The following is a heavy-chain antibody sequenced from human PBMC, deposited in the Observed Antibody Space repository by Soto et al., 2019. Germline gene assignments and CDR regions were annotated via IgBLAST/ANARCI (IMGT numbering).Heavy chain of an antibody. Sequence: QVQLVESGGGVVQPGRSLRLSCAASGFTFSSYGMHWVRQAPGKGLEWVAVIWYDGSNTYYADSVKGRFTISRDNSKNTLYLQMNSLRAEDTAVYYCARFAGSSWYRGTFDPWGQGTLVTVSS. J-gene: IGHJ5*02. V-gene: IGHV3-33*01. CDR2: IWYDGSNT. D-gene: IGHD6-13*01. CDR3: ARFAGSSWYRGTFDP. CDR1: GFTFSSYG.